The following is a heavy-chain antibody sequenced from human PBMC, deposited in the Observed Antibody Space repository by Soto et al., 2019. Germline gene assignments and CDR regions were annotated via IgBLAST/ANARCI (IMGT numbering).Heavy chain of an antibody. CDR1: GFTFSSYG. Sequence: GGSLRLSCAASGFTFSSYGMHWVRQAPGKGLEWVAVIWYDGSNKYYADSVKGRFTISRDNSKNTLYLQMNSLRAEDTAVYYCAKKGRELLWFGELFSNAFDIWGQGTMVTVSS. CDR2: IWYDGSNK. V-gene: IGHV3-30*02. D-gene: IGHD3-10*01. J-gene: IGHJ3*02. CDR3: AKKGRELLWFGELFSNAFDI.